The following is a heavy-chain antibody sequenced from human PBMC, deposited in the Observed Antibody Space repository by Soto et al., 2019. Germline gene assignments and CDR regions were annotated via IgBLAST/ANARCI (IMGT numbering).Heavy chain of an antibody. J-gene: IGHJ6*02. Sequence: GASVKVSCKVSGYTLTELSMRWVRQAPGKGLEWMGGFDPEDGETIYAQKFQGRVTMTEDTSTDTAYMELSSLRSEDTAVYYCATVGRGSGSYYNRPKGYYHGMDVWGQGTTVTVS. CDR2: FDPEDGET. CDR3: ATVGRGSGSYYNRPKGYYHGMDV. V-gene: IGHV1-24*01. D-gene: IGHD3-10*01. CDR1: GYTLTELS.